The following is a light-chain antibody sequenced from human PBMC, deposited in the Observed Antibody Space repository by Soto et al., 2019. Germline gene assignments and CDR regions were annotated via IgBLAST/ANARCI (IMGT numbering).Light chain of an antibody. CDR2: DAS. CDR1: QAINDW. V-gene: IGKV1-12*01. Sequence: DIQMTQSPSSVSASVGDRVTVTCRASQAINDWLVWYQQKPGEAPKLLIYDASTLYSGVPSRFSGSGSGAEFTLTISSLQPEDIAIYYCQQGNSFPLTFGGGTKVEIK. CDR3: QQGNSFPLT. J-gene: IGKJ4*01.